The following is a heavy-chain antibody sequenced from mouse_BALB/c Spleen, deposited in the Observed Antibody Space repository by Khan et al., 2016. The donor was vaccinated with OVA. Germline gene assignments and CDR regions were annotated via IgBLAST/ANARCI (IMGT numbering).Heavy chain of an antibody. Sequence: QVQLQQSGAELAKPGASVKMSCKASGYTFINYWILWVKQRPGQGLKWIGYINPSTGYTEYNQNFKDKATLTADKSSSTAYMQLSSLTSEDSAVYYGARRGLRWDFDYWGQGTTLTVSS. J-gene: IGHJ2*01. CDR3: ARRGLRWDFDY. CDR2: INPSTGYT. V-gene: IGHV1-7*01. CDR1: GYTFINYW. D-gene: IGHD1-1*01.